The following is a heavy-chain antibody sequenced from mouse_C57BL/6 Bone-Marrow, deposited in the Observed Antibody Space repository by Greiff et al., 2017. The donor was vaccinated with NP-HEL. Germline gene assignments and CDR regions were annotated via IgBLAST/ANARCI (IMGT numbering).Heavy chain of an antibody. V-gene: IGHV1-82*01. CDR3: ARYYGSSYVLYFDY. Sequence: QVQLQQSGPELVKPGASVKISCKASGYAFSSSWMNWVKQRPGKGLEWIGRIYPGDGDTNYNGKFKGKATLTADKSSSTAYMQLSSLTSEDSAVYFCARYYGSSYVLYFDYWGQGTTLTVSS. CDR2: IYPGDGDT. J-gene: IGHJ2*01. D-gene: IGHD1-1*01. CDR1: GYAFSSSW.